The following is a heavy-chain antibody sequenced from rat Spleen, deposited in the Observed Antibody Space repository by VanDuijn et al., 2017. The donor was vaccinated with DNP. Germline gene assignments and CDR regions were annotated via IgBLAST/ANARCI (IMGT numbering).Heavy chain of an antibody. Sequence: EVQLVETGGSWVQPGKSLKLTCGTSGFPFSDAWMHWVRQSPEKQLEWVAQIKAKSNNYATYYAESVKGRFTISRDDSKSSVYLQMNSLKEEDTAIYYCTWGIGLLCPNWFAYWGQGTLVTVSS. V-gene: IGHV6-8*01. CDR1: GFPFSDAW. D-gene: IGHD1-12*01. J-gene: IGHJ3*01. CDR2: IKAKSNNYAT. CDR3: TWGIGLLCPNWFAY.